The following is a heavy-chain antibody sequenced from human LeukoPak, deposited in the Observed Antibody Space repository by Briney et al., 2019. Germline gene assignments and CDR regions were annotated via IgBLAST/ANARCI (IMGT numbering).Heavy chain of an antibody. V-gene: IGHV3-9*01. CDR3: AKGVVVATIDDDAFDI. Sequence: GRSLRLSCAASGFTFDDYAMHWVRQAPGKGPEWVSGISWNSGSMGYADSVKGRFTISRDNAKNSLYLQMNSLRAEDTALYYCAKGVVVATIDDDAFDIWGQGTMVTVSS. J-gene: IGHJ3*02. D-gene: IGHD5-12*01. CDR2: ISWNSGSM. CDR1: GFTFDDYA.